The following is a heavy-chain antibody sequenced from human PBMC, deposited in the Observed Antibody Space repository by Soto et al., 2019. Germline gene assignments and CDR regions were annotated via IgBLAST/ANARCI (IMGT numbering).Heavy chain of an antibody. CDR2: IYHSGST. CDR1: GGSISSGGYS. V-gene: IGHV4-30-2*01. J-gene: IGHJ5*02. CDR3: ARVPGP. Sequence: SETLSRTCAVSGGSISSGGYSWSWIRQPPGKGLEWIGYIYHSGSTYYNPSLKSRVTISVDRSKNQFSLKLSSVTAADTAVYSCARVPGPWGQGTLVTVS.